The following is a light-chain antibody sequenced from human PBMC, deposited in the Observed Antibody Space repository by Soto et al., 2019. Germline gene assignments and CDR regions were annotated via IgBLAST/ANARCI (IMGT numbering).Light chain of an antibody. J-gene: IGKJ5*01. CDR2: AAS. CDR1: QVISTS. V-gene: IGKV1-9*01. CDR3: QQLFDSPIT. Sequence: DIQLTQYPSFLCPSIGASVTITCRASQVISTSLGWYQVKPGKAPKLLIYAASTLESGVPSRFSATVSGTEFSLTITSLQPEDFATYYCQQLFDSPITFGQGTQREIK.